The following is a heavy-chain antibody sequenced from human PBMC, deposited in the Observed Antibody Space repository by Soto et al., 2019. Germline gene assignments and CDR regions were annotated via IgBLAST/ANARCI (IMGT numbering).Heavy chain of an antibody. Sequence: GGSLRLSCAASGFTFSSYAMHWVRQAPGKGLEWVAVISYDGSNKYYADSVKGRFTISRDNSKNTLYLQMNSLRAEDTAVYYCARAGSIVVVPAAIFANFDYWGQGTLVTVSS. CDR3: ARAGSIVVVPAAIFANFDY. CDR2: ISYDGSNK. J-gene: IGHJ4*02. CDR1: GFTFSSYA. D-gene: IGHD2-2*02. V-gene: IGHV3-30*04.